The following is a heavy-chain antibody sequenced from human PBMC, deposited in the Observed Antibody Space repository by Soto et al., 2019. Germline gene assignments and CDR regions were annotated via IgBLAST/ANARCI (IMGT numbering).Heavy chain of an antibody. V-gene: IGHV1-46*01. CDR2: VNPSGGST. CDR3: AREENCSDGICYSEYFQR. D-gene: IGHD2-15*01. Sequence: ASAKVSCKASGYIFTAYSMHWVRQAPGQGLEWMGVVNPSGGSTNYAQKFQGRITMTRDTSTSTVYMDLSSLTSEDTAVYYCAREENCSDGICYSEYFQRWGQGTLVTVSS. J-gene: IGHJ1*01. CDR1: GYIFTAYS.